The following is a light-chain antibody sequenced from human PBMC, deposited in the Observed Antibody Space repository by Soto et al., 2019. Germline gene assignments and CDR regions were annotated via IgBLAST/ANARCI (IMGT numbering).Light chain of an antibody. CDR1: QSVSSN. V-gene: IGKV3-15*01. CDR3: QQYNNWPPIT. J-gene: IGKJ5*01. CDR2: GAS. Sequence: EVVMTQSPATLSVSPGERATLSCRASQSVSSNSAWYQQKPGQAPRLLIYGASTRATGIPARFSGSGSGTEFTLTISSLQSEDSAVYYCQQYNNWPPITFGQGTRLEIK.